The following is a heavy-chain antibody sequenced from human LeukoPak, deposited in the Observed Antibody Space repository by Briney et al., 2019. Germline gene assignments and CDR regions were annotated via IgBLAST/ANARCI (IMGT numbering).Heavy chain of an antibody. CDR2: ISSSGSTI. Sequence: GGSLRLSCAASGFTFRSYERSWVRQAPGKGLEWVSYISSSGSTIYYADPVRGRFTISRDNAKNSLFLQMNSLRAEDTALYYCASVGYGGNVDYWGQGTLVTVSS. D-gene: IGHD4-23*01. CDR3: ASVGYGGNVDY. V-gene: IGHV3-48*03. CDR1: GFTFRSYE. J-gene: IGHJ4*02.